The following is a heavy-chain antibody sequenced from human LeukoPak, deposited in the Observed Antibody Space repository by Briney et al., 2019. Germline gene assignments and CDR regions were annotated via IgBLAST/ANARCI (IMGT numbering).Heavy chain of an antibody. CDR2: IYYSGSA. CDR1: GGSISTTDRY. J-gene: IGHJ4*02. CDR3: ARQTGSGLFILP. D-gene: IGHD3/OR15-3a*01. V-gene: IGHV4-39*01. Sequence: SETLSLTCTVSGGSISTTDRYWGWIRQPPGKGLEWIGNIYYSGSAYSSLKSRVTMSVDTSRNQFSLKLSSVTAADTAVYYCARQTGSGLFILPGGQGTLVTVSS.